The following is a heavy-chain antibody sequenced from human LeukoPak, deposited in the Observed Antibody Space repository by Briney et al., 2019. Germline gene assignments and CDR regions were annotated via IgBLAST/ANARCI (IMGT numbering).Heavy chain of an antibody. CDR2: ISYDGSNK. Sequence: PGGSLRLSCAASGFTFSTYGMHWVRQAPGKGLEWVAVISYDGSNKYYADSVKGRFTISRDNSKNTLYLQMNSLRAEDTAVYYCAREGIAVAGLFDYWGQGTLVTVSS. J-gene: IGHJ4*02. CDR1: GFTFSTYG. V-gene: IGHV3-30*03. CDR3: AREGIAVAGLFDY. D-gene: IGHD6-19*01.